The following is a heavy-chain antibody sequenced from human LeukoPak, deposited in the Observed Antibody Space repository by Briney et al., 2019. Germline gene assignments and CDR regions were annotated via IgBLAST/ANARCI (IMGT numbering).Heavy chain of an antibody. CDR3: ARRPWGELLFFDY. V-gene: IGHV4-39*07. CDR1: GGSITSTYY. D-gene: IGHD1-26*01. Sequence: PSETLSLACSVSGGSITSTYYWGWIRQPPGKGLEWIGSMYYSGSTYYNPFLKSRVTMSVDTSKNQFSLRLSSVTAADTAVYYCARRPWGELLFFDYWGQGTLVTVSS. J-gene: IGHJ4*02. CDR2: MYYSGST.